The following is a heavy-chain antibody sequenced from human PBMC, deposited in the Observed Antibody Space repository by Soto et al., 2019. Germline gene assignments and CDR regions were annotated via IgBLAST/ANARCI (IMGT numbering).Heavy chain of an antibody. J-gene: IGHJ6*02. Sequence: PGGSLRLSCAASGFTFSTYSMHWVRQAPGKGLEWVAVISYDGSNKYYADSVKGRFTISRDNSKNTLYLQMNSLRAEDTAVYYCARDRTTVTAGVYYYYYGMDVWGQGTTVTVFS. D-gene: IGHD4-17*01. CDR1: GFTFSTYS. V-gene: IGHV3-30*03. CDR3: ARDRTTVTAGVYYYYYGMDV. CDR2: ISYDGSNK.